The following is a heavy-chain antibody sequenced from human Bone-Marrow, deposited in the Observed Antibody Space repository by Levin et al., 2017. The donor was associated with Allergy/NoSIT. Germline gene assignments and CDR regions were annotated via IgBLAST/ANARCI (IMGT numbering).Heavy chain of an antibody. J-gene: IGHJ4*02. D-gene: IGHD3-9*01. V-gene: IGHV3-11*03. CDR3: ARIKWRLTGYYIDY. Sequence: GESLKISCEASGFTFSDYYMSWIRQAPGQGLEWLSYISGSSSYTNNADSVKGRFTISRDNTKNSLYLQMNSLRAEDTAVYYCARIKWRLTGYYIDYWGQGTLVTVSS. CDR1: GFTFSDYY. CDR2: ISGSSSYT.